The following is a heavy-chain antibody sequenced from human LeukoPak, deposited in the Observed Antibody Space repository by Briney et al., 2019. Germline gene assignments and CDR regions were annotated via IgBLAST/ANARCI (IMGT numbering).Heavy chain of an antibody. CDR2: IYTSGST. D-gene: IGHD3-22*01. CDR3: ARARYYYDSSGYLVDY. J-gene: IGHJ4*02. V-gene: IGHV4-4*07. Sequence: SETLSLTCTVSGGSISSYYWSWIRQPAGKGLEWIGRIYTSGSTNYNPSLKSRVTMSVDTSKNQFSLKLSSVTAADTAVYYCARARYYYDSSGYLVDYWGQGTLVTVSS. CDR1: GGSISSYY.